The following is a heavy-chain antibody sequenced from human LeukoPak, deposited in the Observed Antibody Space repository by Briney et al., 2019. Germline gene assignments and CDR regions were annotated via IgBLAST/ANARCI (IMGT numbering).Heavy chain of an antibody. CDR2: IYYSGST. J-gene: IGHJ4*02. CDR3: ARATSKIASGYDTIDY. CDR1: GYSISSGYY. V-gene: IGHV4-38-2*02. Sequence: SETLSLTCTVSGYSISSGYYWGWIRQPPGKGLEWIGSIYYSGSTYYNPSLKSRVTISVDTSKNQFSLKLSSVTAADTAVYYCARATSKIASGYDTIDYWGQGTLVTVSS. D-gene: IGHD5-12*01.